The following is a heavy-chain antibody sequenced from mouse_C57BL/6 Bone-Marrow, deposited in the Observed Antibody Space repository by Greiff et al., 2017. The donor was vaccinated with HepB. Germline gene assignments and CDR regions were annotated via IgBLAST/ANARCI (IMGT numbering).Heavy chain of an antibody. V-gene: IGHV1-64*01. Sequence: QVQLQQPGAELVKPGASVKLSCKASGYTFTSYWMHWVKQRPGQGLEWIGMIHPNSGSTNYNEKFKSKATLTVDKSSSTAYMQLSSLTSEDSAVYYCARWDGYHWFAYWGQGTLVTVSA. CDR1: GYTFTSYW. D-gene: IGHD2-3*01. J-gene: IGHJ3*01. CDR3: ARWDGYHWFAY. CDR2: IHPNSGST.